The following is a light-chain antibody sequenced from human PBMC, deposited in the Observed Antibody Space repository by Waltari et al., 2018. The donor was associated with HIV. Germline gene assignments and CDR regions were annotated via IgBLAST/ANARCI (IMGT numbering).Light chain of an antibody. CDR1: SSDAGGYNY. Sequence: QSALTQPASVSGSPGQSITLSCTGTSSDAGGYNYVSCYQQHPGKAPKLLIYEVSTRPSGVANRFSGSKSGNTASLTISGLQAEDEADYYCSSYTSSSTLVFGGGTKLTVL. CDR3: SSYTSSSTLV. V-gene: IGLV2-14*01. J-gene: IGLJ2*01. CDR2: EVS.